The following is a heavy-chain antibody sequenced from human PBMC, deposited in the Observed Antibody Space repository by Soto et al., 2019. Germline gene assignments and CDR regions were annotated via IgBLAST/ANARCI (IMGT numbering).Heavy chain of an antibody. V-gene: IGHV4-34*01. CDR3: ARGNSGRYYYYGMDV. J-gene: IGHJ6*02. D-gene: IGHD6-13*01. CDR2: INHSGST. Sequence: TSETLSLTCAVYGGSFSGYYWIWIRQPPGKGLEWIGEINHSGSTNYNPSLKSRVTISVDTSKNQFSLKLSSVTAADTAVYYCARGNSGRYYYYGMDVWGQGTTVTVSS. CDR1: GGSFSGYY.